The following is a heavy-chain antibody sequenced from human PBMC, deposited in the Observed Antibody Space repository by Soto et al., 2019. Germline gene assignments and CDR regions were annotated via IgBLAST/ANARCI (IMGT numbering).Heavy chain of an antibody. CDR1: GFTFSTYA. CDR3: AKERSSGCSFYY. Sequence: EVQLLESGGGLVQPGGSLRLSCAASGFTFSTYAMNWVRQAPGKGLEWVSGISGSGDSTYYADSVKGRFTVSRDNSKNTLYLQMNRRRAADTSVFYCAKERSSGCSFYYWGQGTLVTGSS. J-gene: IGHJ4*02. D-gene: IGHD6-19*01. V-gene: IGHV3-23*01. CDR2: ISGSGDST.